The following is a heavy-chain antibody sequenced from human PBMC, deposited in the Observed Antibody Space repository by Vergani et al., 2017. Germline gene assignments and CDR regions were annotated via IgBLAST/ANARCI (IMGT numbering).Heavy chain of an antibody. CDR2: IHQSGRT. D-gene: IGHD3-10*01. J-gene: IGHJ3*02. Sequence: QVQLQESGPGLVTPSETLSLTCSVSGCSISSNFWSWVRRPPGKGLEWIGYIHQSGRTNSNPSLKSRVTISIDTSKNRFSLRLSSVTTADTAVYYCARDTFEYDSGSYDDTFDSWGQGTMVIVSS. CDR3: ARDTFEYDSGSYDDTFDS. V-gene: IGHV4-59*01. CDR1: GCSISSNF.